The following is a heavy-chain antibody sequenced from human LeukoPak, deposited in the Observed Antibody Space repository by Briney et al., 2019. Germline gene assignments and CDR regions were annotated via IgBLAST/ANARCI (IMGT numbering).Heavy chain of an antibody. V-gene: IGHV3-7*01. J-gene: IGHJ4*02. CDR2: IKQDGSEK. D-gene: IGHD6-13*01. CDR1: GFTFSSYW. CDR3: ARDGEQQLATSFFDY. Sequence: GGSLRLSCAASGFTFSSYWMSWVRQAPGKGLEWVANIKQDGSEKCYVDSVKGRFTISRDNAKNSLYLQMNSLRAEDTAVYYCARDGEQQLATSFFDYWGQGTLVTVSS.